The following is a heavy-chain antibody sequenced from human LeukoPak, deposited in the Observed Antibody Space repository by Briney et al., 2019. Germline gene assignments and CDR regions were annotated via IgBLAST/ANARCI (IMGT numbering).Heavy chain of an antibody. J-gene: IGHJ3*02. V-gene: IGHV3-7*01. D-gene: IGHD4-17*01. CDR2: IKQDGGEI. CDR1: GFTFSSYW. CDR3: ARDSTVTTFAFDI. Sequence: GGSLRLSCAASGFTFSSYWMSWVRQAPGKGLEWVANIKQDGGEIYYVDSVRGRFTISRDNAKNSLYLQMNSLRAEDTAVYYCARDSTVTTFAFDIWGQGTMVTVSS.